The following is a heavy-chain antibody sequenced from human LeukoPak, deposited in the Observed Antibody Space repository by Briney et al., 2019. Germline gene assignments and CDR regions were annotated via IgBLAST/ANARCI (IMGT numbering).Heavy chain of an antibody. CDR1: GLAFSAYK. Sequence: GGSLRLSCAASGLAFSAYKMHWVRQAPRKGLVWVSRISTDGYTTDYADFVQGRFTASRDNTKNTWSLEMNSLRAEGTAVYYCVVGGSPGYWGRGTLVTVSS. CDR3: VVGGSPGY. V-gene: IGHV3-74*01. D-gene: IGHD2-15*01. J-gene: IGHJ4*02. CDR2: ISTDGYTT.